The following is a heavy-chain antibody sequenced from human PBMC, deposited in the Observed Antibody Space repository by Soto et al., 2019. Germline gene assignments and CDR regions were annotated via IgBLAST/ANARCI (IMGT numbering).Heavy chain of an antibody. CDR3: AKLLLWFEGPFDY. Sequence: GGSLRLSCAASGFTFSNYWMHWVRQAPGKGLVWVSRINSDGSSASYADSVKGRFTISRDNAKNTLYLQMNSLRAEDTAVYYCAKLLLWFEGPFDYWGQGTLVTVSS. J-gene: IGHJ4*02. CDR2: INSDGSSA. V-gene: IGHV3-74*01. CDR1: GFTFSNYW. D-gene: IGHD3-10*01.